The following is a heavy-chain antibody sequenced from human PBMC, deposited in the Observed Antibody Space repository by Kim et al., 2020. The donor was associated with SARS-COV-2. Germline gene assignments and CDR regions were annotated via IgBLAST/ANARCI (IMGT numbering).Heavy chain of an antibody. CDR3: AGFTIAAAGDY. Sequence: TSYNPSLKSRVTISVDTSKNQFSLKLSSVTAADTAVYYCAGFTIAAAGDYWGQGTLVTVSS. CDR2: T. V-gene: IGHV4-59*01. D-gene: IGHD6-13*01. J-gene: IGHJ4*02.